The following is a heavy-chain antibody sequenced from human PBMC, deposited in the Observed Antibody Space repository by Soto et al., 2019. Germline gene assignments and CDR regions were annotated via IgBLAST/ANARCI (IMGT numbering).Heavy chain of an antibody. D-gene: IGHD7-27*01. CDR2: IYWDDDK. CDR1: GFSLSTNGVG. V-gene: IGHV2-5*02. CDR3: AYRRARNWGWDGGCFGY. Sequence: QNTLKESGPTLVRPTQTLTLTCTFSGFSLSTNGVGVGWIRQPPGKALEWLALIYWDDDKRYSPSLKNRLTIIKDTSKNQVVLTMTNLDPVDSATYYCAYRRARNWGWDGGCFGYWGQGSLVTVSS. J-gene: IGHJ4*02.